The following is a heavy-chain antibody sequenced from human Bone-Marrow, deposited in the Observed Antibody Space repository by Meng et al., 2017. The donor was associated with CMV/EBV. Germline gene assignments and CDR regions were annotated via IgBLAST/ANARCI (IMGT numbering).Heavy chain of an antibody. V-gene: IGHV5-51*01. D-gene: IGHD5-18*01. CDR1: GYSFTSYW. Sequence: KVSCKGSGYSFTSYWIGWVRQMPGKGLEWMGIIYPGDSDTRYSPSFQGQVTISADKSISTAYLQWSSLKASDTAMYYCASGTQVDTAMSGMDVWGQGTTVTVPS. CDR3: ASGTQVDTAMSGMDV. J-gene: IGHJ6*02. CDR2: IYPGDSDT.